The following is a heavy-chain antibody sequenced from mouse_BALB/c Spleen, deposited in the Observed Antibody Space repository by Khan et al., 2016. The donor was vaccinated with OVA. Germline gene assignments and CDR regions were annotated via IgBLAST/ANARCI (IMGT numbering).Heavy chain of an antibody. D-gene: IGHD1-1*02. V-gene: IGHV3-2*02. J-gene: IGHJ2*01. Sequence: EVQLQESGPGLVKPSQSLSLICTVTGYSITSDYAWNWIRQFPGNQLEWMGFISDSGNTNYNPSLKSRISITRDTSKNQFFLHLNSVTTEDTATYYCARVYGGDFDYWGQGTTLTVSS. CDR3: ARVYGGDFDY. CDR2: ISDSGNT. CDR1: GYSITSDYA.